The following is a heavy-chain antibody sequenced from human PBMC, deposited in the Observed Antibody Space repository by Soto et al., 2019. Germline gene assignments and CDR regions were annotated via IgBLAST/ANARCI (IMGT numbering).Heavy chain of an antibody. J-gene: IGHJ6*02. V-gene: IGHV3-7*01. CDR2: IKQDGSEK. Sequence: EVQLVESGGGLVQPGGSLRLSCAASGFTFSSYWMSWVRQAPGKGLEWVANIKQDGSEKYYVDSVKGRFTISRDNAKNTLYLQMNSLRAEDTAVYYCARPYCGGVCYSDYYYYYGMDVWGQVTTVTVSS. D-gene: IGHD2-21*02. CDR1: GFTFSSYW. CDR3: ARPYCGGVCYSDYYYYYGMDV.